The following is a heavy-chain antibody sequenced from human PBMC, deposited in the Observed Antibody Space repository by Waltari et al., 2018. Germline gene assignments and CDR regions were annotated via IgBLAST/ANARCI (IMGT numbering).Heavy chain of an antibody. CDR1: GFSFSSYW. V-gene: IGHV3-7*01. D-gene: IGHD2-21*01. CDR2: IKQDGSEK. CDR3: ARDGIVTGLRPFDY. J-gene: IGHJ4*02. Sequence: EVQLVESGGGLVQPGGSLRLSCAAAGFSFSSYWRSWVRQAPGKGLGWLANIKQDGSEKYYVDSVKGRFTISRDNAKNSLYLQMNSLRAEDTAVYYCARDGIVTGLRPFDYWGQGTLVTVSS.